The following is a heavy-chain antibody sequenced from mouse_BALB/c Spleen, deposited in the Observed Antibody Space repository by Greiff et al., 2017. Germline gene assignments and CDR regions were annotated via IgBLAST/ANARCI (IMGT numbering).Heavy chain of an antibody. J-gene: IGHJ1*01. CDR3: ARGGNFDV. V-gene: IGHV1-80*01. Sequence: QVQLQQSGAELVRPGSSVKISCKASGYAFSSHWMNWVKQRPGQGLEWIGQIYPGDGDTNYNGKFKGKATLTADKSSSTAYMQLSSLTSEDSAVYFCARGGNFDVWGAGTTVTVSS. CDR2: IYPGDGDT. CDR1: GYAFSSHW.